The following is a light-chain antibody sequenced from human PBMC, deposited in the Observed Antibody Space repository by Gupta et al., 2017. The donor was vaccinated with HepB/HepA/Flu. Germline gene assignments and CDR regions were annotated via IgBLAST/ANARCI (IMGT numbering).Light chain of an antibody. CDR3: GTWDTSLCAEV. CDR2: ENN. CDR1: SSKIGNNY. V-gene: IGLV1-51*02. J-gene: IGLJ2*01. Sequence: SVLMQPHSLSAATGQQVTNSFSGSSSKIGNNYGSWYQQLPGTAPKLLIYENNKRRSGIPDRISGSKSGTSATLGITGLQTGDEADYYCGTWDTSLCAEVFGGGTKLAVL.